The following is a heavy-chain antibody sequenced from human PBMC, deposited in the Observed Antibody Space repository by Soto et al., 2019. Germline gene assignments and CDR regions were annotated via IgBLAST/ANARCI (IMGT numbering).Heavy chain of an antibody. CDR3: VSGKWELLLNFWYYYGLDV. CDR2: TYYRSKWYN. Sequence: PSQTLSLTCAISGDSVSSNSAAWNWIRQSPSRGLEWLGRTYYRSKWYNDYAVSVKSRITINPDTSKNQFSLQLNSVTPEDTAVYYCVSGKWELLLNFWYYYGLDVWGQGTMVTVSS. J-gene: IGHJ6*02. V-gene: IGHV6-1*01. CDR1: GDSVSSNSAA. D-gene: IGHD1-26*01.